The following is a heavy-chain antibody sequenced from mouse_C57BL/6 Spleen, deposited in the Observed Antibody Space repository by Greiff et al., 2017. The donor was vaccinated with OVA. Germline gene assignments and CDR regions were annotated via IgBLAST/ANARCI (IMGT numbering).Heavy chain of an antibody. CDR3: AREDGYAWFAY. V-gene: IGHV1-76*01. CDR2: IYPGSGNT. D-gene: IGHD2-2*01. CDR1: GYTFTDYY. Sequence: VQLQQSGAELVRPGASVKLSCKASGYTFTDYYINWVKQRPGQGLEWIARIYPGSGNTYYNEKFKGKATLTAEKSSSTAYMQLSSLTSEDSAVYFCAREDGYAWFAYWGQGTLVTVSA. J-gene: IGHJ3*01.